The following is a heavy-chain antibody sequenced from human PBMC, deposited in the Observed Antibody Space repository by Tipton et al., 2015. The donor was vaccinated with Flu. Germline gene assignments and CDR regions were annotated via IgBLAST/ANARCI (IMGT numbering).Heavy chain of an antibody. Sequence: TLSLTCTVFGGSIGSSTYYWGWIRQPPGKGLEWIGSLYDSGITYYNPSLKSRVTISVDTSKNQFSLKLSSVTAADTAVYYCARGGRAPLRSSWSNAFDIWGQGTMVTVSS. CDR1: GGSIGSSTYY. D-gene: IGHD6-13*01. V-gene: IGHV4-39*07. CDR2: LYDSGIT. CDR3: ARGGRAPLRSSWSNAFDI. J-gene: IGHJ3*02.